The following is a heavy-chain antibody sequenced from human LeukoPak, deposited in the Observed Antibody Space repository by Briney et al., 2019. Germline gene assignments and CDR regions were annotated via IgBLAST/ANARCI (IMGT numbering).Heavy chain of an antibody. CDR2: ISYDESNK. CDR1: GFTFSSYG. V-gene: IGHV3-30*18. J-gene: IGHJ4*02. D-gene: IGHD2-15*01. Sequence: GGSLRLSCAASGFTFSSYGMYWVRQAPGKGLEWVAMISYDESNKYYTDSVKGRFTISRDNSKNTLYLQMNSLRAEDTAIYYCAKETLGYCSGGSCQGLNYWGQGTLVTVSS. CDR3: AKETLGYCSGGSCQGLNY.